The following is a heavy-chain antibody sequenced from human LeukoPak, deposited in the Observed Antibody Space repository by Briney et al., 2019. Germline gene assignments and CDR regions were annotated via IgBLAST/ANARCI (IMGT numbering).Heavy chain of an antibody. Sequence: ASVKVSCKVSGYTFTDYYMHWVQQAPGKGLEWMGLVDPEDGETIYAEKLQGRVTITADTSTDTAYMELSSLRSEDTAAYYCATSEYSSGWYATDYWGQGTLVTVSS. CDR2: VDPEDGET. V-gene: IGHV1-69-2*01. J-gene: IGHJ4*02. CDR1: GYTFTDYY. D-gene: IGHD6-19*01. CDR3: ATSEYSSGWYATDY.